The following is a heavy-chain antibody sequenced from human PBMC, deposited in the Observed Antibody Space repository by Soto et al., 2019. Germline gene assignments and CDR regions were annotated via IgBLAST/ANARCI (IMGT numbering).Heavy chain of an antibody. D-gene: IGHD3-22*01. V-gene: IGHV3-11*06. CDR2: ISSSSNYK. CDR1: GLTDGDYS. CDR3: ARAKGYYDTTGSDY. Sequence: SCAASGLTDGDYSISGIRQAPGKGLEWISYISSSSNYKNHADSVKGRFTISRDNAKKSLYLQMNSLRAEDTAVYFCARAKGYYDTTGSDYWGQGTLVNVSS. J-gene: IGHJ4*02.